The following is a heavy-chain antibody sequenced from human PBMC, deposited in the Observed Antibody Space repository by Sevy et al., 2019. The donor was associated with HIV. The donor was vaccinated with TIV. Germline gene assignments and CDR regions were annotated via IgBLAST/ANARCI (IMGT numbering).Heavy chain of an antibody. J-gene: IGHJ4*02. CDR3: ARDSGPADY. CDR2: IKQDGSEK. Sequence: GESLKISCAASGFTFSSYWMSWVRQAPGKGLEWVANIKQDGSEKYYVDSVKGRFTISRDNAKNSLYLQMNSLRAEDTAVYYCARDSGPADYWGQGTLVTVSS. CDR1: GFTFSSYW. V-gene: IGHV3-7*01. D-gene: IGHD6-19*01.